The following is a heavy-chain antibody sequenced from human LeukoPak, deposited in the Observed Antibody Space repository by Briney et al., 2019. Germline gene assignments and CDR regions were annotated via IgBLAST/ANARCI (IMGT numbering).Heavy chain of an antibody. CDR1: GGSFSGYY. V-gene: IGHV4-34*01. D-gene: IGHD3-10*01. Sequence: SETLSLTCAVYGGSFSGYYWSWIRQPPGKGLEWIGEINHSGSTNYNPSLKSRVTISVDTSKNQFSLELSSVTAADTAVYYRARAFRVVRGVYGRLANWFDPWGQGTLVTVSS. CDR2: INHSGST. CDR3: ARAFRVVRGVYGRLANWFDP. J-gene: IGHJ5*02.